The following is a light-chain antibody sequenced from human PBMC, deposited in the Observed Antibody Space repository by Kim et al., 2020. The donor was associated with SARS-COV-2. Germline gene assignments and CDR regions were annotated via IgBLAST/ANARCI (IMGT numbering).Light chain of an antibody. J-gene: IGLJ3*02. V-gene: IGLV3-1*01. Sequence: YELTQPPSVSVSPGQTATITCSGDKLGDKYACWYQQRPGLSPVLVIYQDNKRPSGIPERFSGSNSGNTATLTISGTQAMDEADYYCQVWASSTEVFGGGTQLTVL. CDR2: QDN. CDR3: QVWASSTEV. CDR1: KLGDKY.